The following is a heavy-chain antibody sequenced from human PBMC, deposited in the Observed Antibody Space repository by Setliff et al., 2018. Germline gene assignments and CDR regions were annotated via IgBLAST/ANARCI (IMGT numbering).Heavy chain of an antibody. D-gene: IGHD2-2*03. Sequence: PGGSLRLSCAVSGFSFHDYGMGWVRQAPGKGLEWVSYITSSGTTTFYTDSVKGRFAISRDNARNSLYLQMNSLRVEDTAVYYCARDGYPGTSWGQGTLVTVSS. CDR3: ARDGYPGTS. CDR1: GFSFHDYG. V-gene: IGHV3-11*01. J-gene: IGHJ5*02. CDR2: ITSSGTTT.